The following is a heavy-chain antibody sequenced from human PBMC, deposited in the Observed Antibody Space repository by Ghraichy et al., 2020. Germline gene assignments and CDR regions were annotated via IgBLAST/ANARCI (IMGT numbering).Heavy chain of an antibody. J-gene: IGHJ4*02. V-gene: IGHV1-18*01. CDR2: INTHDDTT. D-gene: IGHD3-16*01. CDR1: GYAFNNYG. Sequence: ASVKVSCKASGYAFNNYGINWVRQAPGQGLEWMGWINTHDDTTYLAQRIKGRVTLTTDTSTRTAYMELRSLRSDDTAMYYCARSSLRFGNVAFWGQGILVTVSS. CDR3: ARSSLRFGNVAF.